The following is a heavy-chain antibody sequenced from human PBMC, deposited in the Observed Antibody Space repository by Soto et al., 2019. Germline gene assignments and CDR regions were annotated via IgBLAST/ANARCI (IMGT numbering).Heavy chain of an antibody. V-gene: IGHV1-69*13. D-gene: IGHD3-3*01. CDR1: GGTFSSYA. CDR3: ARGEFGAAYYDFWSGYYLPQFDY. Sequence: ASVKVSCKASGGTFSSYAISWVRQAPGQGLEWMGGIIPIFGTANYAQKFQGRVTITADESTSTAYMELSSLRSEDTAVYYCARGEFGAAYYDFWSGYYLPQFDYWGQGTLVTVSS. CDR2: IIPIFGTA. J-gene: IGHJ4*02.